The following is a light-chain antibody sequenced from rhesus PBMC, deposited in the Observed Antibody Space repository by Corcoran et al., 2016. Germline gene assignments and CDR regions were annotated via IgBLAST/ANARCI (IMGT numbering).Light chain of an antibody. CDR3: QQESTWPLT. V-gene: IGKV3-35*01. CDR1: QSVNSN. J-gene: IGKJ4*01. CDR2: AAS. Sequence: EIVMTQSPATLSLSPGERAALSCRASQSVNSNLAWYLQRPGQAPRLPLFAASNRATGTPARFSGSGSGTDFTLTISSLEPEDVGVYYCQQESTWPLTFGGGTRVDIK.